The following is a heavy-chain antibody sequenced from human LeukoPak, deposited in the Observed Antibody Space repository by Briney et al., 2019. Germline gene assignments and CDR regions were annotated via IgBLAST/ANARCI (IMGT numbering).Heavy chain of an antibody. V-gene: IGHV4-39*01. CDR2: INYSGST. Sequence: SETLSLTCTVSGGSVSSTTYYWSWTRQPPGKGLVWIAGINYSGSTYYNPSLKSRVTISVDTSENQFSLKLSSVTAADTAVYYCARYVVYGSGKYYFDYWGQGTLVTVSS. D-gene: IGHD3-10*01. CDR3: ARYVVYGSGKYYFDY. CDR1: GGSVSSTTYY. J-gene: IGHJ4*02.